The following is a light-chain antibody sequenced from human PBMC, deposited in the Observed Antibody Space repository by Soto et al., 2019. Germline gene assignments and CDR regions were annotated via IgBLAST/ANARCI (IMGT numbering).Light chain of an antibody. CDR1: SSDVGAYSY. CDR3: SSYTTTSSYV. V-gene: IGLV2-14*01. CDR2: EVS. Sequence: LTQPASVSGSPGQSITISCTGTSSDVGAYSYVSWYQQHPGKAPKLMIYEVSNRPAGVSNRFSGSKSVNTASPTISGLQAEDEADYYCSSYTTTSSYVFGTGTKVTVL. J-gene: IGLJ1*01.